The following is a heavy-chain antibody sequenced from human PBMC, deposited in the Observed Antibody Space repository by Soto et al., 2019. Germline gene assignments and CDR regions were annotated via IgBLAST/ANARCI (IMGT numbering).Heavy chain of an antibody. D-gene: IGHD3-10*01. V-gene: IGHV4-39*01. J-gene: IGHJ5*02. CDR3: ATQAWHGTVHIGSGSYYLKWLVP. Sequence: QLHLQESGPGLLKPSETLSLTCSVSGGSISTRTYYWGWIRQPPGKGLEWIGSIYYSGNTYYNPSLNSRVTLSIDTSKIQFSLKLTSVTAADTAVYYCATQAWHGTVHIGSGSYYLKWLVPWGQGTLVTVSS. CDR2: IYYSGNT. CDR1: GGSISTRTYY.